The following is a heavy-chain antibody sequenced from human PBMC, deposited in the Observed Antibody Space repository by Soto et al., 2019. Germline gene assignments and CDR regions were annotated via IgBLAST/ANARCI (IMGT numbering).Heavy chain of an antibody. J-gene: IGHJ6*03. CDR1: GGSISRYY. CDR2: IYYSGST. V-gene: IGHV4-59*08. CDR3: ARRFSGSSSYYYYYMDV. Sequence: SETLSLTCTVSGGSISRYYWSWIRQPPGKELEWIGYIYYSGSTNYNPSLKSRVTISVDTSNNQFSLKLSSVTAADTAVYYCARRFSGSSSYYYYYMDVWGKGTTVTVS. D-gene: IGHD6-6*01.